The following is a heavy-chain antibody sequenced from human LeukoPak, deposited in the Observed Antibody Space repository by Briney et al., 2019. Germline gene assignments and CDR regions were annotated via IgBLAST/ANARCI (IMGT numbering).Heavy chain of an antibody. Sequence: PSETLSLTCAVYGGSFSGYYRSWIRQPPGKGLEWIGEINHSGSTNYNPSLKSRVTISVDTSKNQFSLKLSSVTAADTAVYYCARGLEIKAFRYWGPGTLVTVSS. J-gene: IGHJ4*02. D-gene: IGHD1-1*01. CDR1: GGSFSGYY. V-gene: IGHV4-34*01. CDR3: ARGLEIKAFRY. CDR2: INHSGST.